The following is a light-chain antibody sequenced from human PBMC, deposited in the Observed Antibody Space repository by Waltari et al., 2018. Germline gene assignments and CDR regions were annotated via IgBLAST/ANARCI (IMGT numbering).Light chain of an antibody. J-gene: IGKJ1*01. CDR1: QTLTNT. CDR2: GAS. Sequence: EIVVTQSPATLSVSPGDRAILTCRTSQTLTNTLARFQQKPGQSPRLLIYGASARASGVPARFSGSGSGTEFTLTITSLQSEDFAVYYCQQSHALPPWTFGQGTKVEIK. V-gene: IGKV3-15*01. CDR3: QQSHALPPWT.